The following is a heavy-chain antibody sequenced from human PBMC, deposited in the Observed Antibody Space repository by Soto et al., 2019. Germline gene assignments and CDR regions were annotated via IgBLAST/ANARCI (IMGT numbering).Heavy chain of an antibody. J-gene: IGHJ3*02. CDR2: FDPEDGET. V-gene: IGHV1-24*01. CDR1: GYTLTELS. D-gene: IGHD3-9*01. CDR3: ATSTYYDILTGYYPDAFDI. Sequence: QVPLVQSGAEVKKPGASVKVSCKVSGYTLTELSMHWVRQAPGKGLEWMGGFDPEDGETIYAQKFQGRVTMTEDTSTDTAYMDLSSLRSEDTAVYYCATSTYYDILTGYYPDAFDIWGQGTMVTVSS.